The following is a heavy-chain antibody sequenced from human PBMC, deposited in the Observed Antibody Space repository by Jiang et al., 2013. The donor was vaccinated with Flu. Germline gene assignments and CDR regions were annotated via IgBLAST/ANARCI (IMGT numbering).Heavy chain of an antibody. CDR3: ARGSGSSGWYRGFDY. J-gene: IGHJ4*02. CDR1: GGTFSSYA. D-gene: IGHD6-19*01. CDR2: IIPILGIA. Sequence: GAEVKKPGSSVKVSCKASGGTFSSYAISWVRQAPGQGLEWMGRIIPILGIANYAQKFQGRVTITADKSTSTAYMELSSLRSEDTAVYYCARGSGSSGWYRGFDYWGQGTLVTVS. V-gene: IGHV1-69*04.